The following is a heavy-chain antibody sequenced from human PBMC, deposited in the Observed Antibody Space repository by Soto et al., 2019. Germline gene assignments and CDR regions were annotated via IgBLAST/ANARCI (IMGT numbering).Heavy chain of an antibody. CDR2: ISAYNGNT. CDR1: GYTFTSYV. D-gene: IGHD6-13*01. CDR3: AREGIAAAGIVFGYYNYGMDV. J-gene: IGHJ6*02. Sequence: SVKLSCKASGYTFTSYVSSWVRQAPGQGLEWMGWISAYNGNTNYAQKLQGRVTMTTDTSTSTAYMELRSLRSDDTAVYYCAREGIAAAGIVFGYYNYGMDVWGQGTTVTVSS. V-gene: IGHV1-18*01.